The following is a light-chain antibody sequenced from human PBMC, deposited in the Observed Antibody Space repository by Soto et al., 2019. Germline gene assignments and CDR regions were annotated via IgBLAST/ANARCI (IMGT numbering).Light chain of an antibody. Sequence: QSALTQPPSASGTPGQRVTITCSGSNSNIGSNTVNWYQQLPGTAPKLLIYDNNKRPSGVPGRFSDSKSGTSASLAISGLRSEDEADYYCASWDDRLNAVVFGGGTKLTVL. CDR2: DNN. V-gene: IGLV1-44*01. J-gene: IGLJ2*01. CDR3: ASWDDRLNAVV. CDR1: NSNIGSNT.